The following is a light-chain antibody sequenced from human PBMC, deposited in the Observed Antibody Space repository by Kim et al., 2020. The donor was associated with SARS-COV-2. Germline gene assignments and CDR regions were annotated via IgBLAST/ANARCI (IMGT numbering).Light chain of an antibody. CDR2: DVS. J-gene: IGLJ2*01. CDR3: CSYAGSYGVV. V-gene: IGLV2-11*01. Sequence: QSVTIACTGTISDVGGYNYVSWYQQHPGKAPKRMIYDVSKRPSGVPDRFSGSKSGNTASLTISGLQAEDEADYYCCSYAGSYGVVFGGGTQLTVL. CDR1: ISDVGGYNY.